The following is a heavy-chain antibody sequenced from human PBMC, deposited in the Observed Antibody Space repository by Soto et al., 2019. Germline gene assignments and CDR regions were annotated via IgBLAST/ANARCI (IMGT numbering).Heavy chain of an antibody. CDR2: MNPNSGNT. CDR1: GYTFASYD. V-gene: IGHV1-8*01. D-gene: IGHD6-13*01. J-gene: IGHJ5*02. CDR3: ARGTSSSWTWNWFDP. Sequence: VASVKVSCKASGYTFASYDINWVRQATGQGLEWMGWMNPNSGNTGYAQKFQGRVTMTRNTSISTAYMELSSLRSEDTAVYYCARGTSSSWTWNWFDPWGQGTLVTVSS.